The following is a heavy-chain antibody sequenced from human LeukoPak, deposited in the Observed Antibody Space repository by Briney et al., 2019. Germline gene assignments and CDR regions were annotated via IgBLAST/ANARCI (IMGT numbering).Heavy chain of an antibody. J-gene: IGHJ4*02. CDR2: INHSGST. CDR1: GGSSSGYY. V-gene: IGHV4-34*01. CDR3: ARGRGAAAAGVLDY. D-gene: IGHD6-13*01. Sequence: PSETLSLTCAVYGGSSSGYYWSWIRQPPGKGLEWIGEINHSGSTNYNPSLKSRVTISVDTSKNQFSLKLSSVTAADTAVYYCARGRGAAAAGVLDYWGQGTLVTVSS.